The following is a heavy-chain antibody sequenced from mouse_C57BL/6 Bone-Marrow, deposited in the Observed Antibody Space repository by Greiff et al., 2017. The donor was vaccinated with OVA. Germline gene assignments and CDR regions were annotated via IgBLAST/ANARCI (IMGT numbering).Heavy chain of an antibody. CDR1: GFTFTDYY. Sequence: EVMLVESGGGLVQPGGSLSLSCAASGFTFTDYYMSWVRQPPGKALEWLGFIRNKANGYTTEYSASVKGRFTISRDNSQSILYLQMNALRAEDSATYYCARWNPTVVRYFDVWGTGTTVTVSS. V-gene: IGHV7-3*01. J-gene: IGHJ1*03. D-gene: IGHD1-1*01. CDR3: ARWNPTVVRYFDV. CDR2: IRNKANGYTT.